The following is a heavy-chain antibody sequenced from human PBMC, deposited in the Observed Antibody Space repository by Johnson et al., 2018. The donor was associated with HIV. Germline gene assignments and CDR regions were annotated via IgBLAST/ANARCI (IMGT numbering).Heavy chain of an antibody. V-gene: IGHV3-23*04. D-gene: IGHD3-16*01. CDR3: VRQGGGDYDYAWGSSGDAFDI. J-gene: IGHJ3*02. Sequence: VHLVESGGGVVQPGRSLTLSCAASGFIFSNYAMTWVRQAPGKGLEWVSSISGGGDNPYSADSVKGRFTISRDNSKNTVYLQMNYLRAEDTAVDYCVRQGGGDYDYAWGSSGDAFDIWGQGTLVTVSS. CDR1: GFIFSNYA. CDR2: ISGGGDNP.